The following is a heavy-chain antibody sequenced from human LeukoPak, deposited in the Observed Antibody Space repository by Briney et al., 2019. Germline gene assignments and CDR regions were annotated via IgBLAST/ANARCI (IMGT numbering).Heavy chain of an antibody. V-gene: IGHV1-69*13. D-gene: IGHD1-26*01. CDR1: GGTFRNSA. CDR2: ITPIFATA. CDR3: ARAKWELDTNWFDP. Sequence: ASVKVSCKASGGTFRNSAISWVRQAPGQGLEWVGGITPIFATAHYAQKFQGRVTITADESTSTAYMELRSLRSDDTAVYYCARAKWELDTNWFDPWGQGTLVTVSS. J-gene: IGHJ5*02.